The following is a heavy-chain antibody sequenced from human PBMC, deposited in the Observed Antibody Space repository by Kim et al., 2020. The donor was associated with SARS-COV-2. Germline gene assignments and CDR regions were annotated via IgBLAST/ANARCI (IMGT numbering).Heavy chain of an antibody. CDR3: ARPRGFTLWFDP. Sequence: GESLKISRKGSGYNFTSYWINWVRQMPGKGLEWMGRINPSDSNTKYSPSFQGHVTISVDKSISTAYLQWSSLRASDTAIYYCARPRGFTLWFDPWGQGTLVTVSS. V-gene: IGHV5-10-1*01. J-gene: IGHJ5*02. CDR1: GYNFTSYW. CDR2: INPSDSNT.